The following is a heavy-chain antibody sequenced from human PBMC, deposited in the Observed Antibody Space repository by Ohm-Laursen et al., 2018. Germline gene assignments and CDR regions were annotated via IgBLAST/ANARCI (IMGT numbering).Heavy chain of an antibody. CDR3: ASYYGGYDP. CDR1: GFSFSDYS. Sequence: SLRLSCAASGFSFSDYSMNWVRQAPGKGLEWVSYISSSSSTIYYADSVRGRFTISRDNAKNSLYLQMNNLRAEDSAVYYCASYYGGYDPWGQGTLVTVSS. J-gene: IGHJ5*02. V-gene: IGHV3-48*04. D-gene: IGHD4-23*01. CDR2: ISSSSSTI.